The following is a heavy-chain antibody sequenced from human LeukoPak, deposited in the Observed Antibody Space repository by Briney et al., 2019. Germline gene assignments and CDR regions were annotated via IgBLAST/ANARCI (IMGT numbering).Heavy chain of an antibody. D-gene: IGHD6-13*01. CDR3: ARRSSSWYPPVGYYYYMDV. CDR2: MNPNSGNT. Sequence: ASVKVSCKASGYTFTSYDINWVRQATGQGLEWMGWMNPNSGNTGYAQKFQGRATITRNTSISTAYMELSSLRSEDTAVYYCARRSSSWYPPVGYYYYMDVWGKGTTVTVSS. J-gene: IGHJ6*03. V-gene: IGHV1-8*03. CDR1: GYTFTSYD.